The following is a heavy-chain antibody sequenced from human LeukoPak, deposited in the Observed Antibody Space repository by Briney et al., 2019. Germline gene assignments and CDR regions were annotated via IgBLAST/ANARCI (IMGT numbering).Heavy chain of an antibody. J-gene: IGHJ6*03. V-gene: IGHV4-34*01. CDR1: GGSFSGYY. CDR2: INHSGST. Sequence: SETLSLTCAVYGGSFSGYYWSWIRQPPGKGLEWIGEINHSGSTNYNPSLKSRVTISVDTSKNQFSLKLSSVTAADTAVYYCARGITMVRGYYYYYRDVWGKGTTVTISS. CDR3: ARGITMVRGYYYYYRDV. D-gene: IGHD3-10*01.